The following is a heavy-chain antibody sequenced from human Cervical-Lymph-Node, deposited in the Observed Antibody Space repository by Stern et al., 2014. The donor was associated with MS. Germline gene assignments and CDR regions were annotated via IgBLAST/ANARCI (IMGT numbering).Heavy chain of an antibody. D-gene: IGHD1-7*01. J-gene: IGHJ2*01. CDR2: ISGSSSYI. V-gene: IGHV3-21*01. Sequence: QLVQSGGRLVKPGGSLRLSCAASGFTFSYFSMNWVRQAPGKGLEWVSSISGSSSYIYYSDSVKGRFTISRDNAKNSLYLQMNSLRAEDTAVYYCATNEPNYNFDLWGRGTLVTVSS. CDR3: ATNEPNYNFDL. CDR1: GFTFSYFS.